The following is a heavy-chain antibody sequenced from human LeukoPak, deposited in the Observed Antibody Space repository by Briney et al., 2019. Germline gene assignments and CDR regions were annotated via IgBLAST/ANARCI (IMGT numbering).Heavy chain of an antibody. CDR1: GYTFTSYG. Sequence: ASVKVSCKASGYTFTSYGISWVRQAPGQGLEWMGWISAYNGNTNYAQKLQGRVTMTTDTSTSTAYMELRSLRSDDTAVYYCARDLARPAPTPDFDYWGQGTLVTVSS. CDR2: ISAYNGNT. J-gene: IGHJ4*02. V-gene: IGHV1-18*01. D-gene: IGHD6-6*01. CDR3: ARDLARPAPTPDFDY.